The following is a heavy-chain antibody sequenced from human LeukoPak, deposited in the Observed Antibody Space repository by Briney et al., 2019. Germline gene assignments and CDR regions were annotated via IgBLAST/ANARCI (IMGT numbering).Heavy chain of an antibody. Sequence: PGGSLRLSCPASGFAFSSYAMSWVRQAPGKGLEWVSGISDSGSNTYYADSVKGRFTISRDNSENTLYLQMNSLRAEDTAIYYCAKDQGDYASYFDYWGQGTLVTVSS. J-gene: IGHJ4*02. CDR1: GFAFSSYA. V-gene: IGHV3-23*01. CDR2: ISDSGSNT. D-gene: IGHD4-17*01. CDR3: AKDQGDYASYFDY.